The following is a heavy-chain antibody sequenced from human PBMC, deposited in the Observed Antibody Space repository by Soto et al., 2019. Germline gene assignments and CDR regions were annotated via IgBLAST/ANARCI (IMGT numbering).Heavy chain of an antibody. V-gene: IGHV3-11*06. CDR2: ISSSGGHT. CDR3: ATERRGRRSTDY. J-gene: IGHJ4*02. CDR1: GFIFSDYY. Sequence: QEQLVESGGGLVKPGGSLRLSCAASGFIFSDYYMNWIRQAPGKGLEWLSYISSSGGHTNYADSVKGRFTISRDNGRDSLFLQLNSLTAEDTAVYFCATERRGRRSTDYWGRGTLVTVSP.